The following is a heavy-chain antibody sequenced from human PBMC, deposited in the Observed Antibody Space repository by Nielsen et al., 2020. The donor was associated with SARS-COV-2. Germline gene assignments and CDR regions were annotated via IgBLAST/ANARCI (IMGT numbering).Heavy chain of an antibody. CDR3: AREGLDYYYMDV. V-gene: IGHV3-21*06. J-gene: IGHJ6*03. CDR2: ITMSGAYM. D-gene: IGHD6-6*01. CDR1: GFRFTSYS. Sequence: GGSLRLSCAASGFRFTSYSMNWVRQAPGKGLEWVASITMSGAYMYYADSVRGRFTVSRDNAENSLYLQMNSLRAEDTAVYYCAREGLDYYYMDVWGKGTTVTVSS.